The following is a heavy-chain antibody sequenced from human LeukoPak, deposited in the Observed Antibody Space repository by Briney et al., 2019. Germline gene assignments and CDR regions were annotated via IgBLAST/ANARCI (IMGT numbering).Heavy chain of an antibody. CDR2: INHRGST. V-gene: IGHV4-34*01. CDR3: ARHQGPLWFGEPFAY. D-gene: IGHD3-10*01. J-gene: IGHJ4*01. CDR1: GGSFTTYY. Sequence: PSETLSLTCAVYGGSFTTYYWSWIRQPPGKGLEWIGEINHRGSTNYNPSLKSRVTISVDTSKHQFSLKLSSVTAADTAVYYCARHQGPLWFGEPFAYWGQGTLVTVSS.